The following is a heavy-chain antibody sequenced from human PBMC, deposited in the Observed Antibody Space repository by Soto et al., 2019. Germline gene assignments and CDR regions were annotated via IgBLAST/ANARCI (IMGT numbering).Heavy chain of an antibody. CDR1: GGTFSSYA. J-gene: IGHJ4*02. Sequence: ASVKVSYKASGGTFSSYAISWVRQAPGQGLEWMGGIIPIFGTANYAQKFQGRVTITADESTSTAYMELSSLRSEDTAVYYCARDRQNIVATNEFDYWGQGTLVTVSS. CDR3: ARDRQNIVATNEFDY. V-gene: IGHV1-69*13. D-gene: IGHD5-12*01. CDR2: IIPIFGTA.